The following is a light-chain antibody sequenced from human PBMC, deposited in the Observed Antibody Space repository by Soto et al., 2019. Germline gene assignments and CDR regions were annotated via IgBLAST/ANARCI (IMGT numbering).Light chain of an antibody. V-gene: IGLV1-51*01. CDR3: GTWDSSLSAGF. J-gene: IGLJ2*01. CDR2: DNN. CDR1: SSNIGNNY. Sequence: QSVLTQPPSVSAAPGQKVTISCSGSSSNIGNNYVSWYQHLPGTAPKLLIYDNNKRPSGIPDRFSGSKSGTSATLGITGLQSGDEADYYCGTWDSSLSAGFFGGGTKVTVL.